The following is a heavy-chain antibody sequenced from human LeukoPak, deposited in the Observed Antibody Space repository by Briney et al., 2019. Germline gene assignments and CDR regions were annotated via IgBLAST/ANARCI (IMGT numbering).Heavy chain of an antibody. CDR3: ARLRRSGYDSGPDY. D-gene: IGHD5-12*01. J-gene: IGHJ4*02. CDR1: GGSFSGYY. V-gene: IGHV4-34*01. Sequence: SETLSLTCAVYGGSFSGYYWSRIRQPPGKGLEWIGEINHSGSTNYNPSLKSRVTISVDTYKNQFSLKLSSVTAADTAVYYCARLRRSGYDSGPDYWGQGTLVTVSS. CDR2: INHSGST.